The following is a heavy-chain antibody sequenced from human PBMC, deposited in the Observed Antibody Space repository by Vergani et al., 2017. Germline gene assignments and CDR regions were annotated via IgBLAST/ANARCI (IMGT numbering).Heavy chain of an antibody. J-gene: IGHJ4*02. V-gene: IGHV3-30*02. CDR1: GFTFNRYG. CDR3: ARDLAYCHEGSCAL. CDR2: VLFDGSNE. Sequence: QVQLVQSGGGVVQPGGSLRLSCVASGFTFNRYGMQWVRQAPGKGLEWVAYVLFDGSNEYYADSVKGRFIVSRDNSNDALYLQMNSLRTDDTAVYSCARDLAYCHEGSCALWGKGSVVTVSS. D-gene: IGHD2-15*01.